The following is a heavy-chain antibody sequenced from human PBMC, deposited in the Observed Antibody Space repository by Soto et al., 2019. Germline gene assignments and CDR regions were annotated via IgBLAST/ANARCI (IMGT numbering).Heavy chain of an antibody. CDR1: GYTFTYCY. V-gene: IGHV1-2*04. J-gene: IGHJ4*02. CDR2: IKPNNGGT. D-gene: IGHD6-6*01. Sequence: ASVKVSCKASGYTFTYCYMHWVRQAPGQGLEWMGWIKPNNGGTNYAQKFQGWVTMTRDTSISTAYMELSRLRSDDTAVYYCARGIGRGIAALPIDYWGQGTLVTVSS. CDR3: ARGIGRGIAALPIDY.